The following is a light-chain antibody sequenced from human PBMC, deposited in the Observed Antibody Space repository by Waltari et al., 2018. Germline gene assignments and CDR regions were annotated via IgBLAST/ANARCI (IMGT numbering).Light chain of an antibody. CDR3: GSWDSSLSARV. Sequence: QSVLTQPPSLSAAPGQMVTISCSGSTSNIASNSVSWYQQVPGTAPKLLIYDNAQRPSTIPHRFSGSKSGTSATLGITGLQTGDEAEYFCGSWDSSLSARVFGGGTKLTVL. V-gene: IGLV1-51*01. J-gene: IGLJ3*02. CDR2: DNA. CDR1: TSNIASNS.